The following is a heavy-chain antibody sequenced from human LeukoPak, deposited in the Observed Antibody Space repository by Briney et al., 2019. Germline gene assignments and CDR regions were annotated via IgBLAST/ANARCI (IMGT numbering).Heavy chain of an antibody. Sequence: SETLSLTCTVSGGSISSSSYYWGWIRQPPGKGLEWIGYIYSSGSTNYNPSLKSRVTISVDTSKNQFSLQLNSVTAADTAVYYCARGLGDLLVFQHWGQGTLVTVSS. CDR3: ARGLGDLLVFQH. D-gene: IGHD2-21*02. CDR1: GGSISSSSYY. V-gene: IGHV4-61*05. CDR2: IYSSGST. J-gene: IGHJ1*01.